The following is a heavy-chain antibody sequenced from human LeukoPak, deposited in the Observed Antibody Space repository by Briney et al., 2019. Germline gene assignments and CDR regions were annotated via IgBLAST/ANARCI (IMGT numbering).Heavy chain of an antibody. V-gene: IGHV1-46*01. J-gene: IGHJ2*01. CDR1: GYTFTSYY. Sequence: GASVKVSCKASGYTFTSYYIHWVRQAPGQGLEWMGIINPSDGSTSYEQKFQGRVTMTRDTSKNQFSLKLSSVTAADTAVYYCASYAKDIVVLPAASIYWYFDLWGRGTLVTVSS. D-gene: IGHD2-2*01. CDR2: INPSDGST. CDR3: ASYAKDIVVLPAASIYWYFDL.